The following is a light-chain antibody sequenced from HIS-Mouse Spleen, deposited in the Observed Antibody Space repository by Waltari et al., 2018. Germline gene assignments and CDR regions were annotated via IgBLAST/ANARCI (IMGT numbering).Light chain of an antibody. CDR2: GKN. CDR3: NSRDSSGNHLV. J-gene: IGLJ3*02. CDR1: SLRSYY. Sequence: SSELTQDPAVSGALGKTVRITCRGDSLRSYYESWYQQKPGQAPVLVIYGKNNRPSGIPDRFSGSSSGNTASLTITGAQAEDEADYYCNSRDSSGNHLVFGGGTKLTVL. V-gene: IGLV3-19*01.